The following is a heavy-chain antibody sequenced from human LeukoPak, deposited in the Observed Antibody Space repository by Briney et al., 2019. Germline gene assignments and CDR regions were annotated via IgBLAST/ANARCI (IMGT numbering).Heavy chain of an antibody. J-gene: IGHJ4*02. D-gene: IGHD4-11*01. CDR2: INHSGST. CDR3: ARVYSNYARRQRESSYDY. V-gene: IGHV4-34*01. Sequence: SETLSLTCAVYGGSFSGYYWSWIRQPPGKGLEWIGEINHSGSTNYNPSLKSRVTISVDTSKNQFSLKLSSVTAADTAVYYCARVYSNYARRQRESSYDYWGQGTLVTVSS. CDR1: GGSFSGYY.